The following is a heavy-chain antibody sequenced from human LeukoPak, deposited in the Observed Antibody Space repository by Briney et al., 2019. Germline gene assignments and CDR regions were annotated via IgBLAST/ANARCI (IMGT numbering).Heavy chain of an antibody. CDR3: AKASSSSRPYYFDY. D-gene: IGHD6-6*01. J-gene: IGHJ4*02. CDR1: GFTFSSYA. CDR2: ISGSGGST. V-gene: IGHV3-23*01. Sequence: GGSLRLSCAASGFTFSSYAISWVRQAPGKGLEWVSAISGSGGSTYYADSVKGRFTISRDNSKNTLYLQMNSLRAEDTAVYFCAKASSSSRPYYFDYWGQGTLVTVSS.